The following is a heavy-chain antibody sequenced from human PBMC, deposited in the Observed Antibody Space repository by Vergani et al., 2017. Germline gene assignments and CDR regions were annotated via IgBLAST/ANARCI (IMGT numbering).Heavy chain of an antibody. CDR2: IIPILGIA. CDR1: GGTFSSYT. Sequence: QVQLVQSGAEVKKPGSSVKVSCKASGGTFSSYTISWVRQAPGQGLEWMGRIIPILGIANYAQKFQGRVTITADKSTSTAYMELSSLRSEDTAVYYCARDDPKQDYYGSGTWGAFDIWGQGTMVTVSS. V-gene: IGHV1-69*08. D-gene: IGHD3-10*01. J-gene: IGHJ3*02. CDR3: ARDDPKQDYYGSGTWGAFDI.